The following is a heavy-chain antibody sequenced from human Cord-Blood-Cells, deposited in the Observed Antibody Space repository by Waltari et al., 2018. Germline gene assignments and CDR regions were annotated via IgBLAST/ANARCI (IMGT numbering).Heavy chain of an antibody. Sequence: AISWVRQAPGQGLEWMGGIIPIFGTANYAQKFQGRVTITADESTSTAYMELSSLRSEDTAVYYCASGYSSGWYGGFDYWGQGTLVTVSS. CDR1: A. CDR2: IIPIFGTA. V-gene: IGHV1-69*01. D-gene: IGHD6-19*01. CDR3: ASGYSSGWYGGFDY. J-gene: IGHJ4*02.